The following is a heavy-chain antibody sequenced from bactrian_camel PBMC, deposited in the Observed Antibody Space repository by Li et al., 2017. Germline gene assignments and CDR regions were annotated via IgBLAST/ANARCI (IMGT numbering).Heavy chain of an antibody. J-gene: IGHJ4*01. CDR2: LDSDGTT. V-gene: IGHV3S67*01. CDR1: AYTYNSYC. CDR3: AARGLGADCSGPRRSSAEYVY. Sequence: DVQLVESGGGLVQAGESLRISCLSPAYTYNSYCLGWFRQAPGQEREVVASLDSDGTTEYADSVKGRFTISQGNAENTLYLQMNSLKSEDTAMYFCAARGLGADCSGPRRSSAEYVYWGQGTQVTVS. D-gene: IGHD3*01.